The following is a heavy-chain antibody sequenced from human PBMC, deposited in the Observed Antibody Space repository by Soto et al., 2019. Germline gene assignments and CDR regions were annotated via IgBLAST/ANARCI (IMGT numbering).Heavy chain of an antibody. CDR3: ARYDYGAPGGFDY. D-gene: IGHD4-17*01. Sequence: ASVKVSCKASGYTFTGYYTHWVRQAPGQGLEWMGWINPNSGGTNYAQKFQGRVTMTRDTSISTAYMELSRLRSDDTAVYYCARYDYGAPGGFDYWGQGTLVTVSS. CDR2: INPNSGGT. V-gene: IGHV1-2*02. CDR1: GYTFTGYY. J-gene: IGHJ4*02.